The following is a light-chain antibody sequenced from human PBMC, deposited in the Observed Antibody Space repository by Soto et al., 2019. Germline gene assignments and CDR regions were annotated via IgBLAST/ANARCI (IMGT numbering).Light chain of an antibody. Sequence: IRMSQSASAVSGYVGDRVTITCRASQTISSWLAWYQQKPGKAPNLLIYKASSLESGVPSRFSGSGSGTDFTFTISSLQPEDIATYYCLQYDTLPPTFGQGTRLEI. CDR3: LQYDTLPPT. CDR2: KAS. J-gene: IGKJ5*01. V-gene: IGKV1-5*03. CDR1: QTISSW.